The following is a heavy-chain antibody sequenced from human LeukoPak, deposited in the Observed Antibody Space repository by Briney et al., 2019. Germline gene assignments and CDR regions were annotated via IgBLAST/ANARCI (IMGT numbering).Heavy chain of an antibody. V-gene: IGHV3-30*02. Sequence: GSLRLSCAASGFTFSSYGMHWVRQAPGKGLEWVAFIRYDGSDKYYVDSVKGRFTISRDNSKNTLYLQMNSLRAEDTAVYYCAKVPVFSLTISEVVTDDAFDIWGQGTIVTVSS. D-gene: IGHD3-3*01. J-gene: IGHJ3*02. CDR1: GFTFSSYG. CDR2: IRYDGSDK. CDR3: AKVPVFSLTISEVVTDDAFDI.